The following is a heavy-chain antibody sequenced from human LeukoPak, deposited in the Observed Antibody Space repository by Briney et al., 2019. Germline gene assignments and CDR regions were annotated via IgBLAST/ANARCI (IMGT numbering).Heavy chain of an antibody. Sequence: ASVNVSCKASGYTFTDYYVHWVRQAPGQGLEWVGRINPNSGGTNYAQRFQGRVTMTRDTSIGTAYMELSRLRSDDTAVYYCAREAGDGSGSYDYWGQGTLVTVSS. V-gene: IGHV1-2*06. CDR1: GYTFTDYY. D-gene: IGHD3-10*01. CDR2: INPNSGGT. CDR3: AREAGDGSGSYDY. J-gene: IGHJ4*02.